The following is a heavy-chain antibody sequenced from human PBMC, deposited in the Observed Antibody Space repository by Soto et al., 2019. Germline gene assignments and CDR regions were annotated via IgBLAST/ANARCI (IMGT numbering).Heavy chain of an antibody. CDR2: IGTAGDT. Sequence: EVQLVESGGGLVQPGGSLRLSCAASGFTFTRYDMHWVRQATGKGLEWVSAIGTAGDTYYSASVKGRFTISRENAKNSLYLQMNSLGAGDTAVYYCARGDFWSGYKYWGQGTLVTVSS. CDR1: GFTFTRYD. J-gene: IGHJ4*02. D-gene: IGHD3-3*01. V-gene: IGHV3-13*01. CDR3: ARGDFWSGYKY.